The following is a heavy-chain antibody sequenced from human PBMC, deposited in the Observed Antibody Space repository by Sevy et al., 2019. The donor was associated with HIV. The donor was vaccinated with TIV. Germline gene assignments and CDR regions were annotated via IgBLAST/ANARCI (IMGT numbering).Heavy chain of an antibody. CDR2: IIPIFGTA. V-gene: IGHV1-69*13. J-gene: IGHJ6*02. D-gene: IGHD6-13*01. CDR1: GGTFSSYA. Sequence: ASVKVSCKASGGTFSSYAISWVRQAPGQGLEWMGGIIPIFGTANYAQKFQGRVTITADESTSTAYMELSSLRSEDTAVYYCVRGEYSSSWHRTGSYYYYGMDVWGQGTTVTVSS. CDR3: VRGEYSSSWHRTGSYYYYGMDV.